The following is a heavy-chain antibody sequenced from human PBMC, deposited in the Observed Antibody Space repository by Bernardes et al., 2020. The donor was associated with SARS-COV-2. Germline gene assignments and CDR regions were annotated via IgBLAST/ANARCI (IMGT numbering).Heavy chain of an antibody. Sequence: GGSLRLSCAASGFTFTNYAMTWVRQAPGKGLEWVSSISASGGGTYYADSVQGRFTVSSDYSTNTLYLQMDSLRAEDTAIYYCAKEAYSGYLETYYFYYGMDVWGQETTVTVSS. CDR2: ISASGGGT. CDR3: AKEAYSGYLETYYFYYGMDV. V-gene: IGHV3-23*01. CDR1: GFTFTNYA. J-gene: IGHJ6*02. D-gene: IGHD5-12*01.